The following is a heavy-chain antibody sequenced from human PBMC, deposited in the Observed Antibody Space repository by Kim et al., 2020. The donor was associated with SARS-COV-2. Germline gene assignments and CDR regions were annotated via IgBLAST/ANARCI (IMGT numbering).Heavy chain of an antibody. CDR3: ARVYSYRSAPDY. J-gene: IGHJ4*02. Sequence: NYAQKLQGRVTMTTDTSTSTAYMELRSLRSDDTAVYYCARVYSYRSAPDYWGQGTLVTVSS. D-gene: IGHD5-18*01. V-gene: IGHV1-18*01.